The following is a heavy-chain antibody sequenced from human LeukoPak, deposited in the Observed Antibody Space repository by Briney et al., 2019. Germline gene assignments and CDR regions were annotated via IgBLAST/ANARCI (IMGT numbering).Heavy chain of an antibody. D-gene: IGHD6-13*01. Sequence: SETLSLTCTVSGGSISSYYWSWIRQPAGKGLEWIGRIYTSGSTDYNPSLKSRVTMSVDTSKNQFSLKLSSVTAADTAVYYCARDAVAAAGRVFDYWGQGTLVTVSS. CDR2: IYTSGST. V-gene: IGHV4-4*07. CDR1: GGSISSYY. CDR3: ARDAVAAAGRVFDY. J-gene: IGHJ4*02.